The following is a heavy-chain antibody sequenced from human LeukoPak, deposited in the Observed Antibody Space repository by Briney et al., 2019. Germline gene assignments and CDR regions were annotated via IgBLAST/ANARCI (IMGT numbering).Heavy chain of an antibody. CDR1: GFTFSDYY. D-gene: IGHD3-3*01. J-gene: IGHJ4*02. CDR2: ISSSGSTI. Sequence: NSGGSLRLSCAASGFTFSDYYMSWIRQAPGKGLEWVSYISSSGSTIYYADSVKGRFTISRDNAKNSLYLQMNSLRAEDTAVYYCASWAGNTQSDSWSGPFDYWGQGTLVTVSS. V-gene: IGHV3-11*01. CDR3: ASWAGNTQSDSWSGPFDY.